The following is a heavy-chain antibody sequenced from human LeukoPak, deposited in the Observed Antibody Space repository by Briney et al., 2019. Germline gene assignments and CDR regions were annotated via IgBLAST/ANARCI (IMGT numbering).Heavy chain of an antibody. D-gene: IGHD3-9*01. Sequence: ASVKVSCKASGYTFTGYYMHWVRQAPGQGLEWMGWINPNSGGTNYTQKLQGRVTITADESTSTAYMELSSLRSEDTAVYYSARGAARIVRYFDWFNYFDYWGQGTLVTVSS. J-gene: IGHJ4*02. CDR2: INPNSGGT. V-gene: IGHV1-2*02. CDR1: GYTFTGYY. CDR3: ARGAARIVRYFDWFNYFDY.